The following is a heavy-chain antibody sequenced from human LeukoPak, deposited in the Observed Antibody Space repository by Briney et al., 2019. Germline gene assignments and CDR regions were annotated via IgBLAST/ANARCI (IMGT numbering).Heavy chain of an antibody. D-gene: IGHD3-3*01. CDR3: ARDKYYDFWSGPLNYYYYMDV. V-gene: IGHV1-46*01. CDR2: INPSGGST. J-gene: IGHJ6*03. CDR1: GYTFTSYY. Sequence: GASVKVSCKSSGYTFTSYYMHWVRQAPGQGLEWMGIINPSGGSTSYAQKFQGRVTMTRDMSTSTVYMELSSLRSEDTAVYYCARDKYYDFWSGPLNYYYYMDVWGKGTTVTVSS.